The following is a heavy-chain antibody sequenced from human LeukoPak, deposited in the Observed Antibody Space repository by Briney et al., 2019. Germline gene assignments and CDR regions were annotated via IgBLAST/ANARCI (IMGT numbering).Heavy chain of an antibody. CDR2: IYYSGST. CDR3: ARHADCGGDCRGAFDI. Sequence: SGTLSLTCTVSGGAISSYYWSWIRQPPGKGLEWIGYIYYSGSTNYNPSLKSRVTISVDTSKNQFSLKLSSVTAADTAVYYCARHADCGGDCRGAFDIWGQGTMVTVSS. J-gene: IGHJ3*02. CDR1: GGAISSYY. D-gene: IGHD2-21*02. V-gene: IGHV4-59*08.